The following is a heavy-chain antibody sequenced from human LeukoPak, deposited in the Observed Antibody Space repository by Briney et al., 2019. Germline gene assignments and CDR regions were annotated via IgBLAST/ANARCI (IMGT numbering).Heavy chain of an antibody. CDR3: ARVGYPYGDYYYFDY. V-gene: IGHV4-61*08. J-gene: IGHJ4*02. CDR1: GGSISSGGYS. CDR2: INHSGST. D-gene: IGHD4-17*01. Sequence: SETLSLTCAVSGGSISSGGYSWSWIRQPPGKGLEWIGEINHSGSTNYNPSLKSRVTISVDTSKNQFSLKLSSVTAADTAVYYCARVGYPYGDYYYFDYWGQGTLVTVSS.